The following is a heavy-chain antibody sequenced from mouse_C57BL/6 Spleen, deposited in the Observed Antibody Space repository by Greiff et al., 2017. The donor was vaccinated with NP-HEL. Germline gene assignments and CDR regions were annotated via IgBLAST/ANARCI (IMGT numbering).Heavy chain of an antibody. CDR3: ARHYSNYDFDY. Sequence: EVKLQESGPVLVKPGASVKMSCKASGYTFTDYYMNWVKQSHGKSLEWIGVINPYNGGTSYNQKFKGKATLTVDKSSSTAYMELNSLTSEDSAVYYCARHYSNYDFDYWGQGTTLTVSS. V-gene: IGHV1-19*01. J-gene: IGHJ2*01. CDR2: INPYNGGT. D-gene: IGHD2-5*01. CDR1: GYTFTDYY.